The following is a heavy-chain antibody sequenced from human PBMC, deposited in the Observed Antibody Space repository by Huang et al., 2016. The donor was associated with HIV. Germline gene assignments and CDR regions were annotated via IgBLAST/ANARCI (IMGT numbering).Heavy chain of an antibody. V-gene: IGHV1-24*01. D-gene: IGHD2-21*01. J-gene: IGHJ3*02. CDR3: AAGYDTYYDI. CDR2: FAPEHGET. Sequence: QVQLVQSGAEVKKPGASVKVSCKVSGYTLTELSIHWVRQAPGKGREWMGGFAPEHGETSYAQNFQGRVTMTEDTSTDTAYMELHSLRPEDTAVYYCAAGYDTYYDIWGQGTMVIASS. CDR1: GYTLTELS.